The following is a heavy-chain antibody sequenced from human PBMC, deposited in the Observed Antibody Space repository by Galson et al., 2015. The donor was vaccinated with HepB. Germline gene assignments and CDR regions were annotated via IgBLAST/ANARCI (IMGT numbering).Heavy chain of an antibody. CDR2: ISSSGRMK. CDR1: GFIFSDYY. D-gene: IGHD5-18*01. Sequence: SLRLSCAASGFIFSDYYMSWIRQAPGKGLEWISYISSSGRMKYYADSVKGSFTISRDNAKNSLYLQIDTLRAEDTAVYYCAKEGGFSYDERSNYYYGMDVWGQGTTVTVSS. CDR3: AKEGGFSYDERSNYYYGMDV. J-gene: IGHJ6*02. V-gene: IGHV3-11*01.